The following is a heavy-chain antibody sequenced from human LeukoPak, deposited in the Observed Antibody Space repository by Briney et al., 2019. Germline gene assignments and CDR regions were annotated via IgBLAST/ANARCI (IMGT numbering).Heavy chain of an antibody. Sequence: SETLSLTCTISGGSISSSSYYWGWIRQPPGKGLAWIGSVYYSGSTYYNSSLKNRLTISVDTSKNQFSLKLSSVTAADTAVYFCAGGGITMIRGVDYWGQGTLVTVSS. CDR3: AGGGITMIRGVDY. V-gene: IGHV4-39*07. CDR1: GGSISSSSYY. J-gene: IGHJ4*02. D-gene: IGHD3-22*01. CDR2: VYYSGST.